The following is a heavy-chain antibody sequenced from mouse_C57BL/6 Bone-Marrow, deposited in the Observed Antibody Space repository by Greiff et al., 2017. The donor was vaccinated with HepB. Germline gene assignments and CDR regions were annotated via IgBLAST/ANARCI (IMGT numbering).Heavy chain of an antibody. V-gene: IGHV1-55*01. CDR3: ARSVKSGGYDVRHFDV. J-gene: IGHJ1*03. CDR1: GYTFTSYW. Sequence: QVQLQQPGAELVKPGASVKMSCKASGYTFTSYWITWVKQRPGQGLEWIGDIYPGSGSTNYNEKFKSKATLTVDTSSSTAYMQLSSLTSEDSAVYYCARSVKSGGYDVRHFDVWGTGTTVTVSS. CDR2: IYPGSGST. D-gene: IGHD2-2*01.